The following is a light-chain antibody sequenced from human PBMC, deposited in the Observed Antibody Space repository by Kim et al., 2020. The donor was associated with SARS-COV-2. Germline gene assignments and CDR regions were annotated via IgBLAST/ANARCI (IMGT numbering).Light chain of an antibody. Sequence: QPVLTQSPSASASLGASVKLTCTLGGTSSSYVVAWHQQQPGKGPRYLMKVKSGDSHIKGDGIPDRFSGSTSGAEYYLTISSLHSEDEADYYCQTWGGGVRVFGGGTRLTVL. CDR2: VKSGDSH. V-gene: IGLV4-69*01. CDR1: GTSSSYV. CDR3: QTWGGGVRV. J-gene: IGLJ3*02.